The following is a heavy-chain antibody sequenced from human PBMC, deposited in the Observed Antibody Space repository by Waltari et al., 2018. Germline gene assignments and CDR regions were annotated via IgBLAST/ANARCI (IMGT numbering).Heavy chain of an antibody. CDR2: IIGSGGST. Sequence: VQLQESGPGLVKPSETLSLTCAVSGYSISSGYYWGWIRQPPGKGLEWVSAIIGSGGSTYYADSVEGRFTISRDNSKNTRYLQMNSLSAEDTAVYYCAKGFGIAVAGAFDYWGQGTLVTVSS. D-gene: IGHD6-19*01. CDR3: AKGFGIAVAGAFDY. V-gene: IGHV3-23*01. CDR1: GYSISSGYY. J-gene: IGHJ4*02.